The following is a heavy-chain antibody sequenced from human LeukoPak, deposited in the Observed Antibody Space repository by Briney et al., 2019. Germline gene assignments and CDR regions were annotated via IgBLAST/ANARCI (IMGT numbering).Heavy chain of an antibody. CDR1: GGSISSSSYY. Sequence: TSETLSLTCTVSGGSISSSSYYWGWIRQPPGKGLEWIGSIYYSGSTYYNPSLKSRVTISVDTSKNHFSLKVSSVSAADTAMYYCARQTGSGLFTLPGGQGTLVTVSS. V-gene: IGHV4-39*01. CDR2: IYYSGST. D-gene: IGHD3/OR15-3a*01. CDR3: ARQTGSGLFTLP. J-gene: IGHJ4*02.